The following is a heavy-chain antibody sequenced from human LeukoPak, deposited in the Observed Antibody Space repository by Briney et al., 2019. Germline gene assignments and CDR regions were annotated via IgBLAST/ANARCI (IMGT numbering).Heavy chain of an antibody. D-gene: IGHD7-27*01. Sequence: PGGSLRLCCAASGFTFSSYAMGWVRQAPGKGLEWVSAISGSGGSTYYADSVKGRFTISRDNSKNTLYLQMNSLRAEDTAVYYCAKAKVAGAPLYYYYTDVWGKGTTVTVSS. V-gene: IGHV3-23*01. J-gene: IGHJ6*03. CDR3: AKAKVAGAPLYYYYTDV. CDR2: ISGSGGST. CDR1: GFTFSSYA.